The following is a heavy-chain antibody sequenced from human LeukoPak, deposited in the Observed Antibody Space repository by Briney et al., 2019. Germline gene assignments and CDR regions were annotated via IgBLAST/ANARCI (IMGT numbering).Heavy chain of an antibody. CDR1: GYTFTSYG. D-gene: IGHD6-19*01. Sequence: ASVKVSCKASGYTFTSYGISWVRQAPGQGLEWMGWISAYNGNTNYAQKLQGRVTMTTDTSTSTAYMEPRSLRSDDTAVYYCARDGGRGWYQDFEAFDIWGQGTMVTVSS. V-gene: IGHV1-18*01. CDR2: ISAYNGNT. J-gene: IGHJ3*02. CDR3: ARDGGRGWYQDFEAFDI.